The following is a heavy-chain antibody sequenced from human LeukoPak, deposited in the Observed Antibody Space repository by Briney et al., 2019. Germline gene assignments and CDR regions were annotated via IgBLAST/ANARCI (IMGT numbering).Heavy chain of an antibody. CDR3: ARDSDKDYMDV. J-gene: IGHJ6*03. CDR2: ISSGSTYI. V-gene: IGHV3-21*01. CDR1: EFTFSTYS. Sequence: GGSLRLSCAASEFTFSTYSMNWVRQAPGKGLEWVSSISSGSTYIYYADSVKGRFTISRDNAKNSLYLQMNSLRAEDTAVYYCARDSDKDYMDVWGKGTTVTISS. D-gene: IGHD3-22*01.